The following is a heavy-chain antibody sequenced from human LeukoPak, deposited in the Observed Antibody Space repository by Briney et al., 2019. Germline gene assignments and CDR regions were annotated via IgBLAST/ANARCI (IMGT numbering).Heavy chain of an antibody. CDR2: INHSGST. D-gene: IGHD6-19*01. CDR1: CGSFSGYY. Sequence: PSGTLSLPCAVYCGSFSGYYWSWIRQPPRKGLGGGGEINHSGSTNYNQSLKRRVTISVDTSKNQFSLKLSSVTAADTAVYYCARPSRDSSGWHYRPLYFQHWGQGTLVTVSS. J-gene: IGHJ1*01. CDR3: ARPSRDSSGWHYRPLYFQH. V-gene: IGHV4-34*01.